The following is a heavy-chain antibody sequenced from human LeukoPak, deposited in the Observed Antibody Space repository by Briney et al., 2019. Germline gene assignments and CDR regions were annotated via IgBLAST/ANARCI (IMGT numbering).Heavy chain of an antibody. D-gene: IGHD3-22*01. V-gene: IGHV3-66*01. CDR2: IYSGGST. Sequence: GGSLRLSCAASEFSVGSNYMTWVRQAPGKGLEWVSLIYSGGSTYYADSVKGRFTISRDNSKNTLYLQMNSLRAEDTAVYYCAREMGYYYDSSGYSFDYWGQGTLVTVSS. CDR3: AREMGYYYDSSGYSFDY. J-gene: IGHJ4*02. CDR1: EFSVGSNY.